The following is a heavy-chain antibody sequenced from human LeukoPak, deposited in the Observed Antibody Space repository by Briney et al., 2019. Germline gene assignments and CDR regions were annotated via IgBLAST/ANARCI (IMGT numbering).Heavy chain of an antibody. CDR2: INAGRGST. V-gene: IGHV3-23*01. J-gene: IGHJ4*02. CDR3: AKPLEY. Sequence: AGGSLRLSCAASGFTFSNYAMSWVRQAPGKGLEWVSTINAGRGSTYYADSVKGRFTISRDNSKNTLYLQMNSLRAEDTAVYYCAKPLEYWGQGTLVTVSS. CDR1: GFTFSNYA.